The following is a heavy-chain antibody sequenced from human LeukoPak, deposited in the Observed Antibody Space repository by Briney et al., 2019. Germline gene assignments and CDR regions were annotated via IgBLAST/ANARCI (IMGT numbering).Heavy chain of an antibody. V-gene: IGHV4-4*07. CDR3: ARRLRYFDWFGKGNWFDP. CDR2: IYTSGST. CDR1: GGSISNYY. J-gene: IGHJ5*02. D-gene: IGHD3-9*01. Sequence: SQTLSLTCTVSGGSISNYYWSWIRQPAGKGLEWIGRIYTSGSTNYNPSLKSRVTISVDTSKNQFSLKLSSVTAADTAVYYCARRLRYFDWFGKGNWFDPWGQGTLVTVSS.